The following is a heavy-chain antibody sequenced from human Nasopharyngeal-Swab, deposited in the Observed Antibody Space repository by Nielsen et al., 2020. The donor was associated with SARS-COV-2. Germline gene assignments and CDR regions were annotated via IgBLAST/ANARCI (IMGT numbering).Heavy chain of an antibody. V-gene: IGHV1-69*13. Sequence: SVKVSCKASGGTFSSYAISWVRQAPGQGLEWMGGIIPIFGTANYAQKFQGRVTITADESTSTAYMELSSLRSEDTAVYYCASHSSSWYLGPQSRGGSDYWGQGTLVPSPQ. J-gene: IGHJ4*02. CDR2: IIPIFGTA. CDR1: GGTFSSYA. CDR3: ASHSSSWYLGPQSRGGSDY. D-gene: IGHD6-13*01.